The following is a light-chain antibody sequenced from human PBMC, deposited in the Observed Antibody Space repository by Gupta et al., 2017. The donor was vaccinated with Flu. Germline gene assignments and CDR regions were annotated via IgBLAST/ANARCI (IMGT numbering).Light chain of an antibody. J-gene: IGLJ3*02. Sequence: QSALTQPASVSASLGQSITISCSGTSSDVGAYNYVSWYQQHPGKAPKLMIYEVSLRPSGVSNRFSGSKSGNTASLTISGLQAEDEADYYCCSYTTSSSWVFGGGTKLTVL. CDR2: EVS. V-gene: IGLV2-14*01. CDR1: SSDVGAYNY. CDR3: CSYTTSSSWV.